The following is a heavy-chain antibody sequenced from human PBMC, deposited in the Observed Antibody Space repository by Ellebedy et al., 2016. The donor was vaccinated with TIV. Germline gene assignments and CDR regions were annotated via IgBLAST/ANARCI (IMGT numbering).Heavy chain of an antibody. V-gene: IGHV1-69*04. J-gene: IGHJ4*02. Sequence: AASVKVSCKASGGTFSRYALNWVRQAPGQGLEWMGRIMPILDIANYPQKFQGRVTITADKSTSTAYMELRSLRSEDTAVYYCARETEPDPISGYGPIDYWGQGTLVTVSS. CDR1: GGTFSRYA. D-gene: IGHD5-12*01. CDR2: IMPILDIA. CDR3: ARETEPDPISGYGPIDY.